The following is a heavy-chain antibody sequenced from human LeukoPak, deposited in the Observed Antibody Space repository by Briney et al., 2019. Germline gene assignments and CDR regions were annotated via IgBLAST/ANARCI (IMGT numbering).Heavy chain of an antibody. D-gene: IGHD6-13*01. Sequence: PGRSLRLSCAASGFTFSSYGMHWVRQAPGKGLEWVAVISYDGSNKYYADSVKGRFTISRDNSKNTLYLQMNSPRAEDTAVYYCAKFPGMAAAGTFYWGQGTLVTVSS. CDR2: ISYDGSNK. CDR1: GFTFSSYG. CDR3: AKFPGMAAAGTFY. V-gene: IGHV3-30*18. J-gene: IGHJ4*02.